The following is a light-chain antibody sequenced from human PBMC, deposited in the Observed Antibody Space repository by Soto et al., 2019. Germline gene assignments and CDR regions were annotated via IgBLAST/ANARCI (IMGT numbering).Light chain of an antibody. CDR3: HQYDRWPLS. CDR2: GAF. J-gene: IGKJ4*01. V-gene: IGKV3-15*01. CDR1: ESVKTN. Sequence: EIVMTQSPATLSVSPGETATLSCRASESVKTNLAWYQQKHGQAPRLLIYGAFTRAAGIPFRFSGSASGTEFTLTISSLQSEDFAVYYCHQYDRWPLSLGGGTKVEIK.